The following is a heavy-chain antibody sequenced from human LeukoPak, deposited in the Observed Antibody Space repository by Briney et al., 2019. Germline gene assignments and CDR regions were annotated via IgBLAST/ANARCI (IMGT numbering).Heavy chain of an antibody. CDR1: GYTFINYY. CDR2: ISPSGGTT. V-gene: IGHV1-46*01. D-gene: IGHD5-18*01. J-gene: IGHJ4*02. Sequence: ASVKVSCKASGYTFINYYMHWVRQAPGQGLEWMGIISPSGGTTSYAQNFQGRVTMTRDTFTSTVYMELSSLRSEDTAVYYCAREIGPRQLHLWGSAFDYWGQGTLVTVSS. CDR3: AREIGPRQLHLWGSAFDY.